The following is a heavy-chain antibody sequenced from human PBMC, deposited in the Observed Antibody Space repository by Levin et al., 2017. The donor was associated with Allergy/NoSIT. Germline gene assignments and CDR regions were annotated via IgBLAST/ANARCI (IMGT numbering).Heavy chain of an antibody. V-gene: IGHV4-59*01. CDR3: ARVDPIGGPGIDWYFDL. Sequence: PSETLSLTCTVSGGSISSYYWSWIRQPPGKGLEWIGYIYYSGSTNYNPSLKSRVTISVDTSKNQFSLKLSSVTAADTAVYYCARVDPIGGPGIDWYFDLWGRGTLVTVSS. D-gene: IGHD3-16*01. CDR1: GGSISSYY. J-gene: IGHJ2*01. CDR2: IYYSGST.